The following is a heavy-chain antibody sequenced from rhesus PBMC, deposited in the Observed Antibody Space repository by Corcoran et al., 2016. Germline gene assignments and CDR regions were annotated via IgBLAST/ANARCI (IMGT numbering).Heavy chain of an antibody. CDR2: IDGNSAST. CDR1: GGSISGYYY. D-gene: IGHD4-17*01. V-gene: IGHV4-73*01. Sequence: QVKLQQWGEGLVKPSETLSLTCAVYGGSISGYYYWSWIRQAPGKGLEWIGNIDGNSASTNYNPSLKNRVTISKDTSKNQFSLKLSSVTAADTAVYYCAREMVTNYGLDSWGQGVVVTVSS. J-gene: IGHJ6*01. CDR3: AREMVTNYGLDS.